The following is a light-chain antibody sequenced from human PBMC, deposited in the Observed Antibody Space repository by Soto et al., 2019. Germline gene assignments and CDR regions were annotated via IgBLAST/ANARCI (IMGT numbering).Light chain of an antibody. Sequence: EIVMTQSPVTLSVSPGERATLSCRASQNVNNNLAWYQQKPGQAPRLLISGASSRATGIPDRLSGSGSGTDFILTISSLQSEDFAVYYCQQDYNLPITFGQGTRLEIK. V-gene: IGKV3-15*01. CDR1: QNVNNN. J-gene: IGKJ5*01. CDR3: QQDYNLPIT. CDR2: GAS.